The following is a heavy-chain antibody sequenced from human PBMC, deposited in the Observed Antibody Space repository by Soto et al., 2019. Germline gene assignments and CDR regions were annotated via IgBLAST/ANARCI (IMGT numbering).Heavy chain of an antibody. Sequence: EVQLLESGGGLVQPGESLRLSCAASGFTFSSYAMSWVRQAPGKGLEWVSVISGSDDSTYYADSVKGRFTISRDNSKNTLYLQMNSLRGEDTAVYYCANRSSSSPFDYWGQGTLVTVSS. CDR2: ISGSDDST. CDR3: ANRSSSSPFDY. D-gene: IGHD6-6*01. J-gene: IGHJ4*02. CDR1: GFTFSSYA. V-gene: IGHV3-23*01.